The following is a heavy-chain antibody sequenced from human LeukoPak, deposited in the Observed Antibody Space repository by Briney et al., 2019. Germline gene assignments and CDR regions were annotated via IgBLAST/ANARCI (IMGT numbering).Heavy chain of an antibody. CDR3: TRESYYDFWSGPGAFDI. D-gene: IGHD3-3*01. J-gene: IGHJ3*02. Sequence: PGGSLRLSCTAPGFTFGDYAMSWVRQAPGKGLEWVGFIRSKAYGGTTEYAASVKGRFTISRDDSKSIAYLQMNSLKTEDTAVYYCTRESYYDFWSGPGAFDIWGQGTMVTVSS. V-gene: IGHV3-49*04. CDR1: GFTFGDYA. CDR2: IRSKAYGGTT.